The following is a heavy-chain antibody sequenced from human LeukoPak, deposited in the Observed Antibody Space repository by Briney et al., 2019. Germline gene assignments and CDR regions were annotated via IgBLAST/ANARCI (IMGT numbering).Heavy chain of an antibody. V-gene: IGHV4-34*01. CDR1: GGSFSGYY. D-gene: IGHD5-24*01. CDR2: INHSGST. CDR3: AKVSRDDYNRYYYYYYMDV. Sequence: SETLSLTCAVYGGSFSGYYWSWIRQPPGKGLEWIGEINHSGSTNYNPSLKSRVTISVDTSKNQFSLKLSSVTAADTAVYYCAKVSRDDYNRYYYYYYMDVWGKGTTVTVSS. J-gene: IGHJ6*03.